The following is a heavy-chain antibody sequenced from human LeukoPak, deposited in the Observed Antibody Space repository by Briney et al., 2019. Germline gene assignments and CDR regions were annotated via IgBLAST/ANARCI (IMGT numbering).Heavy chain of an antibody. CDR2: INHSGST. V-gene: IGHV4-34*01. CDR1: GGSFSGYY. J-gene: IGHJ3*02. Sequence: LETLSLTCAVYGGSFSGYYWSWIRQPPGKGLEWIGEINHSGSTNYNPSLKSRVTISVDTSKNQFSLKLSSVTAADTAVYYCARGPLTTVTTHGAFDIWGQGTMVTVSS. CDR3: ARGPLTTVTTHGAFDI. D-gene: IGHD4-17*01.